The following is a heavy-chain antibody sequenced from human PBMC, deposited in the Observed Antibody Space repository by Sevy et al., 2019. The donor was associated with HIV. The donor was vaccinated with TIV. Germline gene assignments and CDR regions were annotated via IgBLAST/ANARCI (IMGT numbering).Heavy chain of an antibody. CDR1: GFTFSSFA. V-gene: IGHV3-30-3*01. CDR2: ISYDGSSK. CDR3: ARPRANYVDHYFFFAMDV. J-gene: IGHJ6*02. D-gene: IGHD4-17*01. Sequence: GGSLRLSCAASGFTFSSFAMHWVRQAPGKGLEWVAVISYDGSSKYYADSVKGRFTISRDNLKNTLYLQMNSLTTEDTAVYYCARPRANYVDHYFFFAMDVWGQGTTVTVSS.